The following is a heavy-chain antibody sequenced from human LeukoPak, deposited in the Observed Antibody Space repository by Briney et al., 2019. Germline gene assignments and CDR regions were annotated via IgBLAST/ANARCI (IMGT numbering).Heavy chain of an antibody. D-gene: IGHD3-10*01. CDR2: INHSGST. J-gene: IGHJ4*02. CDR1: GGSFSGYY. CDR3: ARGRYGSGSYDY. V-gene: IGHV4-34*01. Sequence: SETLSLTCAVYGGSFSGYYWSWIRQPPGKGLEWIGEINHSGSTNYNPSLKSRVTISVDTSKNQFSLKLSSVTAADTAVYYCARGRYGSGSYDYWGQGTLVAVSS.